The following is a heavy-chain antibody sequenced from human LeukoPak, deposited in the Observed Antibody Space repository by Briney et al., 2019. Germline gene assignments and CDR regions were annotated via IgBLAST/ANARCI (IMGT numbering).Heavy chain of an antibody. D-gene: IGHD5-24*01. CDR2: TYYRSKWYN. J-gene: IGHJ4*02. Sequence: SQTLSLTCAISGESVSSDGAAWNWIRQSPSRGLEWLGRTYYRSKWYNEYAPSVRGRITVNPDTSNNQFSLQLTSVTPEDTAVYYCVRRNYNFDYWGQGTLVTVSS. CDR1: GESVSSDGAA. CDR3: VRRNYNFDY. V-gene: IGHV6-1*01.